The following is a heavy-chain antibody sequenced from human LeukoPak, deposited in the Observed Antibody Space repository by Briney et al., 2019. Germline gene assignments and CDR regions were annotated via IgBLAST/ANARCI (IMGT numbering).Heavy chain of an antibody. CDR1: GGSISHYY. CDR2: IYTSGST. V-gene: IGHV4-4*07. D-gene: IGHD5-12*01. J-gene: IGHJ3*02. Sequence: PSETLSLTCTVSGGSISHYYWSWIRQPAGKGLEWIGRIYTSGSTNYNPSLKSRVTISVDASKNQFSLKLSSVTAADTAVYYCARDLGAIVATISCAFDIWGQGTMVTVSS. CDR3: ARDLGAIVATISCAFDI.